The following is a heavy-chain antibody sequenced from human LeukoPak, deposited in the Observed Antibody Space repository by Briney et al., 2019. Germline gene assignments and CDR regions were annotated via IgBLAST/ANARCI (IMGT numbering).Heavy chain of an antibody. J-gene: IGHJ4*02. CDR2: ISAYNGNT. D-gene: IGHD4-23*01. Sequence: ASVKVSCKASGYTFTSYGISWVRQAPGQGLEWMGWISAYNGNTNYAQKPQGRVTMTTDTSTSTAYMELRSLRSDDTAVYYCARDLRAYGGNSLIVFSPKGPGRTFDYWGQGTLVTASS. CDR1: GYTFTSYG. V-gene: IGHV1-18*01. CDR3: ARDLRAYGGNSLIVFSPKGPGRTFDY.